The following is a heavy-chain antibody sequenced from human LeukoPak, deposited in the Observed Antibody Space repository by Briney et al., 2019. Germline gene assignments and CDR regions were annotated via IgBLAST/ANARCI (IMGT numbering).Heavy chain of an antibody. Sequence: GGSLRLSCVASVLPLADFAMHWVRQARGRGLEWVSLISGDGVSTFYADSVKARFSISRDNSKNSLSLEMNSLRTENTAMYYCARESGKFDYWGQGTLVAVSS. CDR3: ARESGKFDY. CDR1: VLPLADFA. J-gene: IGHJ4*02. V-gene: IGHV3-43*02. CDR2: ISGDGVST.